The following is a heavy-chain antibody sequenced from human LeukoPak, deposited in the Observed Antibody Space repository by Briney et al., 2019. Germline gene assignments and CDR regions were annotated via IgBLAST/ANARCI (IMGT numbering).Heavy chain of an antibody. CDR3: AKRSSAAAGHFDY. Sequence: GGSLRLSCAASGFTFSNYAMSWVRQAPGKGLEWVSVFADSVKGRFTISRDNSKNTLYLEMNSLRVEDTAVYYCAKRSSAAAGHFDYWGQGTLVSVSS. CDR1: GFTFSNYA. V-gene: IGHV3-23*01. J-gene: IGHJ4*02. D-gene: IGHD6-13*01.